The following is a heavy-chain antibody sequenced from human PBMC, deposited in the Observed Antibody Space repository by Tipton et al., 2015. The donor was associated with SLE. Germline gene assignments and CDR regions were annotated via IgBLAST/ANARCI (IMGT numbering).Heavy chain of an antibody. CDR2: IFHTGAT. CDR3: ARNSRYTSLQ. CDR1: AGSISSSC. Sequence: TLSLTCTVSAGSISSSCWNWIRQSPGKGLEWIGHIFHTGATNYNPSLKSRVTMSVDTSRNQFSLKLSFVTAADTAVYYCARNSRYTSLQWGQGNLVTVSS. V-gene: IGHV4-59*12. D-gene: IGHD2-2*01. J-gene: IGHJ4*02.